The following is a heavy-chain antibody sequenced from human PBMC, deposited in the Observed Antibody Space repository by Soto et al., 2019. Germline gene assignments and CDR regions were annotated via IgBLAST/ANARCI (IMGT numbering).Heavy chain of an antibody. Sequence: ASVKVSCKASGYTFTGYYMHWVRQAPGQGLEWMGWINPNSGGTNYAQKFQGWLTMTRDTSISTAYMELSRLRSDDTAVYFCAREYYDFWSGSPNGMDVWGQGTTVTVSS. D-gene: IGHD3-3*01. CDR3: AREYYDFWSGSPNGMDV. CDR1: GYTFTGYY. V-gene: IGHV1-2*04. J-gene: IGHJ6*02. CDR2: INPNSGGT.